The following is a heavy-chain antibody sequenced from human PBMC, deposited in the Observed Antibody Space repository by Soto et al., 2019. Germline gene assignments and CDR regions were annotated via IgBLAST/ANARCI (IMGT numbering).Heavy chain of an antibody. CDR1: GFTFSDYY. D-gene: IGHD1-26*01. CDR3: ARDVQRVGATAF. Sequence: QVQLVESGGGLVKPGGSLRLSCAASGFTFSDYYMSWIRQAPGKGLEWVSYISSNSNYTDYADSVKGRFTISRHNAKNSLYLPMNTLRGEDTAVYFCARDVQRVGATAFWGEGALVTVSS. CDR2: ISSNSNYT. V-gene: IGHV3-11*06. J-gene: IGHJ4*02.